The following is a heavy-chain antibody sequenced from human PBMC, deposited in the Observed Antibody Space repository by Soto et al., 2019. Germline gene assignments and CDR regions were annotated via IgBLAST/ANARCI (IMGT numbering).Heavy chain of an antibody. CDR2: IRGKAYGGTT. J-gene: IGHJ4*02. Sequence: GALALSCIASVFTSGVYALSWVRQAPGRGLDWVGFIRGKAYGGTTEYTASVQGRFTISRDDSRSILYLQMNSLRTDDTAVYYCSKSPPTWEKRTYYVDSWGQGTMVTVSS. D-gene: IGHD7-27*01. V-gene: IGHV3-49*04. CDR3: SKSPPTWEKRTYYVDS. CDR1: VFTSGVYA.